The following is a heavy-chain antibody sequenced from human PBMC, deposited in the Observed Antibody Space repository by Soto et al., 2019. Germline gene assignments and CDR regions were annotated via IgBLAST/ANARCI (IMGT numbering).Heavy chain of an antibody. CDR1: GFSLSDHY. CDR3: SRAFTTSNRYAVDY. D-gene: IGHD3-16*01. CDR2: SRNKANSYTT. Sequence: GSLRLSFTASGFSLSDHYVDWVRQAPGEALEWVGRSRNKANSYTTEYTASVRCRFTISRDDSRNSLYLQMDSLKTEDTALYYSSRAFTTSNRYAVDYWDQGSMVTVSS. V-gene: IGHV3-72*01. J-gene: IGHJ4*02.